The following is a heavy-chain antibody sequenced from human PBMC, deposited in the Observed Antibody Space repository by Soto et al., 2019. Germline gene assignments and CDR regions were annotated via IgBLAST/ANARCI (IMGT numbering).Heavy chain of an antibody. V-gene: IGHV4-39*01. CDR3: ACIFSGGYGYGFYYYGMDV. D-gene: IGHD5-18*01. Sequence: SETLSLTCTVSGGSISSSSYYWGWIRQPPGKGLEWIGSIYYSGSTYYKPSLKSRVTISVDTSKNQFSLKLSSVTAADTALYYCACIFSGGYGYGFYYYGMDVWGQGTTVTVS. CDR1: GGSISSSSYY. CDR2: IYYSGST. J-gene: IGHJ6*02.